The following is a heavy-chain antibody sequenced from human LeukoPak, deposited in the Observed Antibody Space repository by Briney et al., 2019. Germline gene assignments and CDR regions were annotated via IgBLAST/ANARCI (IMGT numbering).Heavy chain of an antibody. D-gene: IGHD1-26*01. J-gene: IGHJ5*02. Sequence: PGGSLRLSCAASGFTFRSYGMHWVRQAPGKGLEWVAVIWYDGSNKYYADSVKGRFTISRDNSKNTLYLQMNSLRAEDTAVYYCARDRRAYGGATTPYWFDPWGQGTLVTVSS. CDR1: GFTFRSYG. V-gene: IGHV3-33*01. CDR3: ARDRRAYGGATTPYWFDP. CDR2: IWYDGSNK.